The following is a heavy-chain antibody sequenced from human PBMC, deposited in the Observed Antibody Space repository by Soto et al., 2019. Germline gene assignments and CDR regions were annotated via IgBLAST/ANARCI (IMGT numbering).Heavy chain of an antibody. CDR1: GFTFSSYS. CDR3: ARDPPSNFWSGPSAAFDP. CDR2: ISSSSSYI. V-gene: IGHV3-21*01. J-gene: IGHJ5*02. Sequence: EVQLVESGGGLVKPGGSLRLSCAASGFTFSSYSMNWVRQDPGKGLEWVSSISSSSSYIYYADSVKGRFTISRDNAKNSLYLQMNSLRAEDTAVYYCARDPPSNFWSGPSAAFDPWGQGTLVTVSS. D-gene: IGHD3-3*01.